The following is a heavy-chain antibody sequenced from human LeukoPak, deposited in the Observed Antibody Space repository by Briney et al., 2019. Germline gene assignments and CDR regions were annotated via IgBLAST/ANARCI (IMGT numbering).Heavy chain of an antibody. CDR3: ARDRGYSTFDI. V-gene: IGHV3-7*05. CDR1: GFTFSTYW. D-gene: IGHD2-15*01. J-gene: IGHJ3*02. Sequence: GGSLGLSCAASGFTFSTYWMSWVRQAPGKGLEWVANMDQDGTEKNYVDSVKGRFTISRDNAKNLLYVQMNSLRAEDTAVYYCARDRGYSTFDIWGQGTMVTVSS. CDR2: MDQDGTEK.